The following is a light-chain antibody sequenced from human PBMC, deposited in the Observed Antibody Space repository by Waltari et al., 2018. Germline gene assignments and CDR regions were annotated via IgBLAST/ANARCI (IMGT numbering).Light chain of an antibody. CDR2: GAY. CDR1: QRIRSN. Sequence: EIVLTQSPATLSVFPGDRATLSCWASQRIRSNLAWYQHKPGQAPRLLIYGAYTRATGIQARVSGSGYGTEFTLNISSLQSEDFAVDFCQQYDNWLGTFGQGTKVEI. J-gene: IGKJ1*01. V-gene: IGKV3-15*01. CDR3: QQYDNWLGT.